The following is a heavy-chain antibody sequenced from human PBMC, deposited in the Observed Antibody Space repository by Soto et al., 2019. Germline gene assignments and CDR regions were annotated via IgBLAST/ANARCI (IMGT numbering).Heavy chain of an antibody. CDR2: IIPVFGTP. CDR3: ASGDASQIVVPHSYAMDV. Sequence: QVQLVQSGAEVKKPGSSVKVSCKASGGSLSNYGISWVRQAPGQGLEWMGAIIPVFGTPNYAQKFQDRVKMTAHESTTTGYVEVKSLTSEDTAVYYCASGDASQIVVPHSYAMDVGGQGTTVNVSS. D-gene: IGHD3-22*01. V-gene: IGHV1-69*12. CDR1: GGSLSNYG. J-gene: IGHJ6*02.